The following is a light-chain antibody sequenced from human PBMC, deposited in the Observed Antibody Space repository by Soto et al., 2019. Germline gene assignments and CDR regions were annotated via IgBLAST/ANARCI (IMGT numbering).Light chain of an antibody. CDR1: QSISSW. CDR3: QQYNSYLS. V-gene: IGKV1-5*01. CDR2: DAS. J-gene: IGKJ4*01. Sequence: DIQMTQSPSTLSASVGDRVTNTCRASQSISSWLAWYQQKPGKAPKFLIYDASSLESGVPSRFSGSGSGTEFSLTISSLQPDDFATYYCQQYNSYLSFGGGTKVEIK.